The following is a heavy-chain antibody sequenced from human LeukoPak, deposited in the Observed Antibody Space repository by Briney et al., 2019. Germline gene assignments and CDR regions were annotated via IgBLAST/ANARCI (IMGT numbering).Heavy chain of an antibody. D-gene: IGHD1-26*01. CDR1: GFTFSGSA. V-gene: IGHV3-73*01. CDR3: SRWDSIVGALAY. CDR2: IRSKTDSFTR. Sequence: PGGSLRLSCAASGFTFSGSAIHWVRQASGKVLEWVGRIRSKTDSFTRAYAASLKGRVTISRDDSKNTAYLQMNSLKTDDTAIYYCSRWDSIVGALAYWGQGTLVTVSS. J-gene: IGHJ4*02.